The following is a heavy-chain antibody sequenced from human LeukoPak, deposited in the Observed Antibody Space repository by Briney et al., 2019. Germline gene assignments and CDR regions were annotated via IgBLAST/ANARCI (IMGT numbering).Heavy chain of an antibody. CDR1: GGSISSSSYY. J-gene: IGHJ4*02. CDR3: ARRRAVAVDY. D-gene: IGHD6-19*01. CDR2: IYYSGST. Sequence: SETLSLTCTVSGGSISSSSYYWGWIRQPPGKGLEWIGSIYYSGSTYYNPSLKSRVAISVDTSKNQFSLKLSSVTAADTAVYYCARRRAVAVDYWGQGTLVTVSS. V-gene: IGHV4-39*01.